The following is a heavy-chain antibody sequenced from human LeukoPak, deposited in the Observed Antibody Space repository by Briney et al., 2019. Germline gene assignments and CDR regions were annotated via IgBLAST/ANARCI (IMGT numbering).Heavy chain of an antibody. Sequence: PSETLSLTCTVSRGSISTSNYYWGWVRQPPGKALGWIGNIFYSGRTYYSPSLKCRVTISLDTSSNQFSLKLSSVTAADTAIYYCARGISGSGSYGHFDYWGQGILVTVPS. V-gene: IGHV4-39*07. CDR1: RGSISTSNYY. J-gene: IGHJ4*02. CDR2: IFYSGRT. CDR3: ARGISGSGSYGHFDY. D-gene: IGHD1-26*01.